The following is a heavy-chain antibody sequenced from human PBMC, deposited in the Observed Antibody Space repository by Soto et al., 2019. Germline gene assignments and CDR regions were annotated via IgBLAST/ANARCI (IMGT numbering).Heavy chain of an antibody. CDR3: AGDFPGRDF. Sequence: SETLSLTCTVSGGSISNYSWSWIRQPPGKGLEWIGYIYYSGSTHYNPSLKSRVTISVDTSKNQFSLKLSSVTAADTAVYYCAGDFPGRDFWGHGTLVTVSS. J-gene: IGHJ4*01. V-gene: IGHV4-59*01. CDR2: IYYSGST. CDR1: GGSISNYS.